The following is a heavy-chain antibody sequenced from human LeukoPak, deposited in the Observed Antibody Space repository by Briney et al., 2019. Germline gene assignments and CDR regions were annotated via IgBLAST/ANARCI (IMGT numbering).Heavy chain of an antibody. CDR1: GYTFTSYD. Sequence: GASVKVSCKASGYTFTSYDINWVRQATGQGLEWMGWMNPNSGNTGYAQKFQGRVTITRNTSISTAYMELSSLRSEDTAVYYCAREGISLGWFGDRPHYYMDVWGKGTTVTVSS. CDR2: MNPNSGNT. V-gene: IGHV1-8*03. CDR3: AREGISLGWFGDRPHYYMDV. D-gene: IGHD3-10*01. J-gene: IGHJ6*03.